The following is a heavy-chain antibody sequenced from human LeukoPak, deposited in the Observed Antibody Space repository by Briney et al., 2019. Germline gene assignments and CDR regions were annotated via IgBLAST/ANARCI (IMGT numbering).Heavy chain of an antibody. V-gene: IGHV3-21*06. CDR2: ISSSSSYI. CDR1: GFTLSSYS. Sequence: GGSLRLSCAASGFTLSSYSMNWVRQAPGKGLEWVSSISSSSSYIYYADSVKGRFTISRDNAKNSLYVQMDSLRAEDTAVYYCARGDSSGYVCDYWGQGILVTVSS. CDR3: ARGDSSGYVCDY. J-gene: IGHJ4*02. D-gene: IGHD3-22*01.